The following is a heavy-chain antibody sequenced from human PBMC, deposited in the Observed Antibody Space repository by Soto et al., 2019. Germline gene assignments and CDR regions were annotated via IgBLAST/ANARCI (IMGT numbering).Heavy chain of an antibody. CDR3: ARAVDRAISDIWFDP. V-gene: IGHV2-26*01. Sequence: SGPTLVNPTGTLTLTCTVSGFSVSNAGMGGSWIRQPPGKALEWLAHIFSSDEKSYRTSLETRLTVSKDTSKSQVVLTMTNMDPLDTATYYCARAVDRAISDIWFDPWGQGTQVTVSS. CDR1: GFSVSNAGMG. D-gene: IGHD5-18*01. J-gene: IGHJ5*02. CDR2: IFSSDEK.